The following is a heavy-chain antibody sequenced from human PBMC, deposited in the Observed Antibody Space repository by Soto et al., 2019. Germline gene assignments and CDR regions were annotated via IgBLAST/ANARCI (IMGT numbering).Heavy chain of an antibody. Sequence: QVQLVESGGGVVQPGRSLRLSCAASGFTVNDYGMHWVRQAPGKGLEWVAILAHDGRTTYFGDSVRGRFTVSRDESENTLDLPLDNLRTDDTAIYYCARDWGSRGWYNWFDPWGQGILVTVSS. D-gene: IGHD6-19*01. J-gene: IGHJ5*02. CDR2: LAHDGRTT. CDR3: ARDWGSRGWYNWFDP. V-gene: IGHV3-30*03. CDR1: GFTVNDYG.